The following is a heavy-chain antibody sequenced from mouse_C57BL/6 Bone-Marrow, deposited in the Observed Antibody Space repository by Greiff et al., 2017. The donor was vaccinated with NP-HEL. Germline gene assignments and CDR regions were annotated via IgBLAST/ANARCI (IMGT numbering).Heavy chain of an antibody. CDR1: GYSFTDYN. V-gene: IGHV1-39*01. CDR3: ARRGFLLLRRYFDV. Sequence: QLQQSGPELVKPGASVKISCKASGYSFTDYNMNWVKQSNGKSLEWIGVINPNYGTTSYNQKFKGKATLTVDQSSSTAYMQLNSLTSEDSAVYYCARRGFLLLRRYFDVWGTGTTVTVSS. J-gene: IGHJ1*03. D-gene: IGHD1-1*01. CDR2: INPNYGTT.